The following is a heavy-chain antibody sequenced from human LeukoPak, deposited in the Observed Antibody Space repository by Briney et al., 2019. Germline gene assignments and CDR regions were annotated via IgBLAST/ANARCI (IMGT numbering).Heavy chain of an antibody. CDR3: ARESEYYYYDASGYYPGYFHH. CDR2: ISSSSTTV. CDR1: GFTFSSYS. J-gene: IGHJ1*01. Sequence: GGSLRLSCAGSGFTFSSYSMNWVRQAPGKGLEWVSYISSSSTTVYYADSVKGRFTIYKDNAENSLYLQMNSLRDEDTAVYYCARESEYYYYDASGYYPGYFHHWGQGTLVTVSS. V-gene: IGHV3-48*02. D-gene: IGHD3-22*01.